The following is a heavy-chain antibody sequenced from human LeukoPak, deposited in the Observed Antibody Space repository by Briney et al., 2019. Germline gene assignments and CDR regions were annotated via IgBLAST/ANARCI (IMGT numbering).Heavy chain of an antibody. CDR3: ARLYSSSSRFVDY. Sequence: ARGSLRLSCAASGFTFNNYAMYWIRQAPGKGLEWVAVISYDGRDEYYAASVKGRFTVSRDNSKNTLYLQMNSLRAEDTAVYYCARLYSSSSRFVDYWGQGTLVTVSS. CDR1: GFTFNNYA. J-gene: IGHJ4*02. CDR2: ISYDGRDE. D-gene: IGHD6-6*01. V-gene: IGHV3-30*04.